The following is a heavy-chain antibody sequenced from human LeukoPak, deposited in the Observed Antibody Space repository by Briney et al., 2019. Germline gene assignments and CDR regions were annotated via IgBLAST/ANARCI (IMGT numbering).Heavy chain of an antibody. CDR3: ARGPRLEYYFDC. Sequence: PGGSLRLSCAASGFTVSSNYMSWVRQAPGKGLEWVSIIYSGGSTYYADSVKGRFTISRDNSKNTLYLQMNSLRAEDTAVYYCARGPRLEYYFDCWGQGTLVTVSS. CDR2: IYSGGST. V-gene: IGHV3-53*01. D-gene: IGHD1-1*01. J-gene: IGHJ4*02. CDR1: GFTVSSNY.